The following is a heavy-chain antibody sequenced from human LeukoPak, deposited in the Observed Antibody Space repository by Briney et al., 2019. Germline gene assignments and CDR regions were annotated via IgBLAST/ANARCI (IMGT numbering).Heavy chain of an antibody. V-gene: IGHV3-23*01. D-gene: IGHD3-10*01. CDR2: ISGSGGST. CDR3: AKGSMVHLGY. J-gene: IGHJ4*02. Sequence: PGGSLRLSCAASGFSFSNYAMSWVRQAPGKGLEWVSAISGSGGSTYYADSVKGRFTISRDNSKNTLYLQMNSLRAEDTAVYYCAKGSMVHLGYWGQGTLVTVSS. CDR1: GFSFSNYA.